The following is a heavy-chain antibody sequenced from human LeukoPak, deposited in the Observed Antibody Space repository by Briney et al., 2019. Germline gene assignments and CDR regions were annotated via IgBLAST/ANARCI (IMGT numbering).Heavy chain of an antibody. J-gene: IGHJ5*02. V-gene: IGHV5-51*01. CDR3: ARHIDSAAARRVDL. D-gene: IGHD6-13*01. Sequence: GESLKISCKGSGYSFSSYWIGWVGQMPGKGLEWMGIIYPGDSDTIYSPSFQGQVTISADRSISPAYLQWSSLKASDTAMYYCARHIDSAAARRVDLWGQGTLVTVSS. CDR2: IYPGDSDT. CDR1: GYSFSSYW.